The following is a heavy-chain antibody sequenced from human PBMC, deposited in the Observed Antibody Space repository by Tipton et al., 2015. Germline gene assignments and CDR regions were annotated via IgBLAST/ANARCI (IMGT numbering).Heavy chain of an antibody. CDR1: GYTFTSHG. J-gene: IGHJ6*02. CDR2: MNPSSGDT. Sequence: QLVQSGAEVKKPGAAVKVSCKASGYTFTSHGINWVRQAPGQGLEWMAWMNPSSGDTAYAQKFQGRVTLTRNTSITTAYLEVSGLRSDDPAVFFCARGGDTVAIYYFAMDVWGQGTTVHVSS. CDR3: ARGGDTVAIYYFAMDV. D-gene: IGHD6-19*01. V-gene: IGHV1-8*01.